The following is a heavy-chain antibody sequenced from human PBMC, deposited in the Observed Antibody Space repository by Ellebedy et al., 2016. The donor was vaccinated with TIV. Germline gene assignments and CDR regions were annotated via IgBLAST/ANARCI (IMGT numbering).Heavy chain of an antibody. CDR2: FSGKSGTT. CDR1: GFTFSNYA. V-gene: IGHV3-23*01. Sequence: GGSLRLXCAASGFTFSNYAMSWVRQAPGKGLEWVSGFSGKSGTTYYADSVKGRFTMSRDNSKNTLYLQMNSLSAEDTAVYYCARDRDANPFSWFDPWGQGTLVTVSS. CDR3: ARDRDANPFSWFDP. J-gene: IGHJ5*02.